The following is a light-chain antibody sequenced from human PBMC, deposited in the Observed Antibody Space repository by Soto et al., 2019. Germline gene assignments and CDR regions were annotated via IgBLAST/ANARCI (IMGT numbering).Light chain of an antibody. CDR2: SDA. J-gene: IGLJ3*02. CDR1: SPNIGSNY. CDR3: AAWGDSLSGPV. V-gene: IGLV1-47*01. Sequence: QSVLTQPPSASGTPGQRVTISCSGSSPNIGSNYVYWYQQLPGTAPKLLIYSDAQRPSGVPDRISGSKSGTSASLAIRGLRSEDEGDYYCAAWGDSLSGPVFGGGTKLTVL.